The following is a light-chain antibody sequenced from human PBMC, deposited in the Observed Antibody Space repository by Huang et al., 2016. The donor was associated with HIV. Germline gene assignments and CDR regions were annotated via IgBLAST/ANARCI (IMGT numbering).Light chain of an antibody. Sequence: DIVMTQSPLSVPVTPGEPASISCRSSQSLLHINGYNYLDWYLQKPGQFPQPLIDLDSIRASGVPDRFNGSGSGTDFTLKISVVEAEDVGVYYCMQALPTPPWTFGQGTKVEIK. CDR3: MQALPTPPWT. CDR2: LDS. CDR1: QSLLHINGYNY. J-gene: IGKJ1*01. V-gene: IGKV2-28*01.